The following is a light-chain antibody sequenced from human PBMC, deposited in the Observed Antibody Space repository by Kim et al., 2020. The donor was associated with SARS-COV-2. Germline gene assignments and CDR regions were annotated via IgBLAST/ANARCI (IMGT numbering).Light chain of an antibody. Sequence: VALGQTATITCEGNNIGSKDVHWYQQKPGQAPMLVIYRDSNRPSGIPERFSGSNSGNTATLTISRAQAGDEADYYCQVWDSSTFVVFGGGTQLTVL. CDR2: RDS. V-gene: IGLV3-9*01. CDR1: NIGSKD. J-gene: IGLJ2*01. CDR3: QVWDSSTFVV.